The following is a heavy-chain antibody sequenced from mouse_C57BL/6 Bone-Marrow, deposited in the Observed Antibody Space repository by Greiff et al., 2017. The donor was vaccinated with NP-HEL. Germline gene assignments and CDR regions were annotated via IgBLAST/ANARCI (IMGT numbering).Heavy chain of an antibody. J-gene: IGHJ4*01. V-gene: IGHV5-2*01. D-gene: IGHD2-5*01. CDR1: EYEFPSHD. CDR3: ARQSPREHSKGAMEN. CDR2: INSDGGST. Sequence: EVKLMESGGGLVQPGESLKLSCESNEYEFPSHDMSWVRKTPEKRLELVAAINSDGGSTYYPDTMERRFIISRDNTKKTLYLQMSSLRSEDTALYYCARQSPREHSKGAMENWGQGTSVTASS.